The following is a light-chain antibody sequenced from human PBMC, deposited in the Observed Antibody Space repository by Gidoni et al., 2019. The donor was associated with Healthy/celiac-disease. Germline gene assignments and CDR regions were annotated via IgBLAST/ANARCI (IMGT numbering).Light chain of an antibody. Sequence: DSQKTQSPSSLSASVGDRVTITCRASQSISSYLNWYQQKPGKAPKLLIYAASSLQSGVPSRFSGSGSGTDFTLTISSLQPEDFATYYCQQSYSTPLTFGRGTKVEIK. V-gene: IGKV1-39*01. CDR2: AAS. CDR3: QQSYSTPLT. J-gene: IGKJ4*01. CDR1: QSISSY.